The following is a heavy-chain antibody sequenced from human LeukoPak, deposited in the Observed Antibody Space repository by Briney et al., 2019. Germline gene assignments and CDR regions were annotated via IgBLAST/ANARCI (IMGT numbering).Heavy chain of an antibody. Sequence: GESLQISCKGSGYSFITYWIGWVRQMPGKGREWMGIIHPGDSDTRYSPSFQGQVTISADKSISTAYLQWSSLKASDTAIYYCATTNGGNRYYFDYWGQGTLVTVSS. J-gene: IGHJ4*02. D-gene: IGHD4-23*01. CDR3: ATTNGGNRYYFDY. V-gene: IGHV5-51*01. CDR2: IHPGDSDT. CDR1: GYSFITYW.